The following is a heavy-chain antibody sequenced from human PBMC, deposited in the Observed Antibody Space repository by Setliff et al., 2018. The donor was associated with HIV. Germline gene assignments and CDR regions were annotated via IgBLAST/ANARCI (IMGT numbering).Heavy chain of an antibody. CDR1: GGSISSYS. V-gene: IGHV4-59*13. J-gene: IGHJ6*02. CDR3: ARGVGTLGSNYYGMDV. Sequence: SETLSLTCSVSGGSISSYSWSWIRQVPGKGLEWIGNIYYGGSANYKPSLKSRVTISTDWHRNQFSLELRSVTTADTAVYYCARGVGTLGSNYYGMDVWGQGTTVTVSS. D-gene: IGHD3-16*01. CDR2: IYYGGSA.